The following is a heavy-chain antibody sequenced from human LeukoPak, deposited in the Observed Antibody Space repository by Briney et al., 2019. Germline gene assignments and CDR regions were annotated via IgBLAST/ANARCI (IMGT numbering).Heavy chain of an antibody. Sequence: PGGSLRLSCAASGFTVSSYYMTWVRQAPGKGLEWVSYISSSSSTIYYADSVKGRFTISRDNAKNSLYLQMNSLRAEDTAVYYCARGEYSGSYLGFDYWGQGTLVTVSS. D-gene: IGHD1-26*01. CDR1: GFTVSSYY. J-gene: IGHJ4*02. CDR2: ISSSSSTI. CDR3: ARGEYSGSYLGFDY. V-gene: IGHV3-48*04.